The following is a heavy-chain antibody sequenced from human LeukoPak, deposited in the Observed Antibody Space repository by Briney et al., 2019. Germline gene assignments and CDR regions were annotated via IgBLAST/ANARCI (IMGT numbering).Heavy chain of an antibody. J-gene: IGHJ4*02. CDR1: GGTFSSYA. D-gene: IGHD2-15*01. Sequence: ASVKVSCKASGGTFSSYAISWVRQAPGQGLEWMGGIIPIFGTANYAQKFQGRVTITADKSTSTAYMELSSLRSEDTAVYYCARDLVVRGHVVQYAGVYWGQGTLVTVSS. CDR3: ARDLVVRGHVVQYAGVY. CDR2: IIPIFGTA. V-gene: IGHV1-69*06.